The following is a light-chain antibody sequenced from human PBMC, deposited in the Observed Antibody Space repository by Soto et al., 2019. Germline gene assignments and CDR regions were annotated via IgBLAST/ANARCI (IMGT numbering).Light chain of an antibody. V-gene: IGKV1-5*01. Sequence: DIQMTQSPSTLSASIGDRVPITCRARQSLSAWLAWFQQRPGKAPKLLIFDSSSLESGVPDRFSGSGSGTDFTLTISSLQPEDFATYYCQQSYTVPITFGQGTRLEIK. CDR2: DSS. J-gene: IGKJ5*01. CDR1: QSLSAW. CDR3: QQSYTVPIT.